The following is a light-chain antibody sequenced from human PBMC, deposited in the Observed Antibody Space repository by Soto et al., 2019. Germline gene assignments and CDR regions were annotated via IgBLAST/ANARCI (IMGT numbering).Light chain of an antibody. CDR3: QSYDTRLSAEV. J-gene: IGLJ3*02. Sequence: QSVLTQPPSVSGAPGQRVTISCTGSSSNIGAGFHVHWYQQLPGTAPKLLIYGNTIRPSGVPDRFSGSTSGTSASLAITGLQADDEADYYCQSYDTRLSAEVFCGGTKLTVL. V-gene: IGLV1-40*01. CDR1: SSNIGAGFH. CDR2: GNT.